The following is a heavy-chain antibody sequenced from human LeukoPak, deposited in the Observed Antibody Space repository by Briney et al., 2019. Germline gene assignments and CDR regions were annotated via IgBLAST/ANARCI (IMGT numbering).Heavy chain of an antibody. Sequence: ASVKVSCKASGYTFTGYYMHWVRQAPGQGLEWMGRINPNSGGTNYAQKFQGRVTMTRDTSISTAYMELSRLRSDDTAVYYCARGARDYYNSSGYYTYWGQGTLVTVSS. V-gene: IGHV1-2*06. CDR2: INPNSGGT. J-gene: IGHJ4*02. CDR3: ARGARDYYNSSGYYTY. CDR1: GYTFTGYY. D-gene: IGHD3-22*01.